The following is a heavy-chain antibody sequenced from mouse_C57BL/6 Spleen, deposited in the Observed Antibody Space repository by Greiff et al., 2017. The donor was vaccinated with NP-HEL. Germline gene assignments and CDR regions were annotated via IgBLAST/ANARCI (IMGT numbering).Heavy chain of an antibody. CDR2: ISDGGSYT. Sequence: EVHLVESGGGLVKPGGSLKLSCAASGFTFSSYAMSWVRQTPEKRLEWVATISDGGSYTYYPDNVKGRFTISRDNAKNNLYLQMSHLKSEDTAMYYCARHSKSPFDYWGQGTTLTVSS. CDR3: ARHSKSPFDY. D-gene: IGHD2-5*01. J-gene: IGHJ2*01. V-gene: IGHV5-4*01. CDR1: GFTFSSYA.